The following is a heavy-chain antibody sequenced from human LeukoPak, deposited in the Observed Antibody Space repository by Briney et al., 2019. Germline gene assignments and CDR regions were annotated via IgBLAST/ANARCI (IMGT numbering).Heavy chain of an antibody. CDR3: AKVSDMVRGVIGYYYYGMDV. Sequence: PGRSLRLSCAASGFTFSSYGMHWVRQAPGKGLEWVAVIWYDGSNKYYADSVKGRFTISRDNSKNTLYLQMNSLRAKDTAVYYCAKVSDMVRGVIGYYYYGMDVWGQGTTVTVSS. V-gene: IGHV3-33*06. D-gene: IGHD3-10*01. J-gene: IGHJ6*02. CDR2: IWYDGSNK. CDR1: GFTFSSYG.